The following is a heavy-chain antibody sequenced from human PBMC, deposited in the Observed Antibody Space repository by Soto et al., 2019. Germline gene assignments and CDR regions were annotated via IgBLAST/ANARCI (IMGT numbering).Heavy chain of an antibody. CDR2: IDTSGHNT. CDR1: GLTFSRYA. J-gene: IGHJ4*02. D-gene: IGHD3-9*01. V-gene: IGHV3-23*01. Sequence: EVQVLESGGGLIQPGGSLRLSCAFSGLTFSRYAASWVRQAPGKGLEWVSGIDTSGHNTYYADSVKGRFTIARDNSNKTLFLQMNNLRAEDTAVYYCAKAVGEYLYFLNNWGQGILVTVSS. CDR3: AKAVGEYLYFLNN.